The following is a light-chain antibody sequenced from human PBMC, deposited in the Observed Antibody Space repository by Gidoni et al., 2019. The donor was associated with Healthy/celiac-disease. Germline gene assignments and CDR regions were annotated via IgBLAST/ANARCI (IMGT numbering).Light chain of an antibody. CDR3: QQYGNLPLT. CDR2: DAS. V-gene: IGKV1-33*01. Sequence: DIQMTQSPHSLSASVGDRVTITCQTSQDISNYLNWYQQKPGKAPKLLIYDASNLETGVPSRFSGSGSGTDFTFTISSLQPEDFATYYCQQYGNLPLTFGGGTKVEIK. J-gene: IGKJ4*01. CDR1: QDISNY.